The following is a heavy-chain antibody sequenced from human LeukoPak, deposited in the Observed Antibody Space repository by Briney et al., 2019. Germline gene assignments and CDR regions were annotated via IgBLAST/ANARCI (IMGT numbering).Heavy chain of an antibody. CDR2: IRSKAYGGTT. CDR1: GFTFGDYA. Sequence: GGSLRLSCTASGFTFGDYAMSWVRQAPGKGLEWVGFIRSKAYGGTTEYAASVKGRFTISRDDSKSIAYLQMNSLKTEDTAVYYCTSAYYYDSSGYYDPLGLWGQGTLVTVSS. D-gene: IGHD3-22*01. V-gene: IGHV3-49*04. J-gene: IGHJ4*02. CDR3: TSAYYYDSSGYYDPLGL.